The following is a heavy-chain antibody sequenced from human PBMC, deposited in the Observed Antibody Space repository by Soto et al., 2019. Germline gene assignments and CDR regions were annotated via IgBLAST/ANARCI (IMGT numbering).Heavy chain of an antibody. CDR3: ARYSSSAYYFDY. D-gene: IGHD6-6*01. Sequence: SETLSLTCTVSGGSISSYYWSWIRQPPGKGLEWIGYIYYSGSTNYNPSLKSRVTISVDTSKNQFSLKLSSVTAADTAVYYCARYSSSAYYFDYWGQGTLVTVSS. CDR1: GGSISSYY. V-gene: IGHV4-59*01. J-gene: IGHJ4*02. CDR2: IYYSGST.